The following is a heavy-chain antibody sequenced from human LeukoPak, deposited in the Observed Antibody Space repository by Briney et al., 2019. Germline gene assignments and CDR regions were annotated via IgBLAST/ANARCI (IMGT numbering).Heavy chain of an antibody. V-gene: IGHV4-30-2*03. CDR3: ARHSPGVGATSWFDP. D-gene: IGHD1-26*01. Sequence: SETLSLTCTVSSASISTAGYYWSWIRQPPGKGLEWIGYIYHNENTYYNPSLESRVTISVDTSKNQFSLKLSSVTAADTAVYYCARHSPGVGATSWFDPWGQGTLVTVSS. CDR1: SASISTAGYY. CDR2: IYHNENT. J-gene: IGHJ5*02.